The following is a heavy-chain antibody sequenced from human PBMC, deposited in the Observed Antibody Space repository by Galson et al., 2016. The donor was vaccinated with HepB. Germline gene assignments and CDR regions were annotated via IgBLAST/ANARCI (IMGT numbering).Heavy chain of an antibody. Sequence: TLSLTCTVSGGSISSGSYYWSWIRQPAGKGLEWIGRIYSSGTTRYNPSLKSRVTISLDTSKNQVSLKLNSVTTADTAVYYYVRDGPGDVYAFDIWGQGTMVTVSS. D-gene: IGHD1-14*01. J-gene: IGHJ3*02. CDR2: IYSSGTT. CDR1: GGSISSGSYY. CDR3: VRDGPGDVYAFDI. V-gene: IGHV4-61*02.